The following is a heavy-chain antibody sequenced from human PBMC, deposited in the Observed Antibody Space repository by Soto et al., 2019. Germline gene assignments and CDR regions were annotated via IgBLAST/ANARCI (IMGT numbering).Heavy chain of an antibody. J-gene: IGHJ6*02. CDR3: AKSGDISSWYKDYYGMDV. CDR1: GFTFSSYA. Sequence: EVQLLESGGGLVQPGGSLRLSCAASGFTFSSYAISWVRRAPGKGLEWVSGISDSGGSTYYADSVKGPFTISRDNSKNTLYLQMNRLRAEETGVYYCAKSGDISSWYKDYYGMDVWGQGTTVTVSS. V-gene: IGHV3-23*01. D-gene: IGHD6-13*01. CDR2: ISDSGGST.